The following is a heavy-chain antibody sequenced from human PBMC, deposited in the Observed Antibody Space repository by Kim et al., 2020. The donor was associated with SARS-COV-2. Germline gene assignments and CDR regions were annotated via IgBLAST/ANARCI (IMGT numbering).Heavy chain of an antibody. V-gene: IGHV3-74*01. CDR2: VNSDESSM. J-gene: IGHJ4*02. Sequence: GGSLRLSCAASGFSFSSYWMHWVRQAPGKGLVWVSRVNSDESSMNYADSVKGRFTISRDNAKNTLYLQLDSLRAEDTAVYYCASSTWYSYFDYWGQGTLV. D-gene: IGHD6-13*01. CDR3: ASSTWYSYFDY. CDR1: GFSFSSYW.